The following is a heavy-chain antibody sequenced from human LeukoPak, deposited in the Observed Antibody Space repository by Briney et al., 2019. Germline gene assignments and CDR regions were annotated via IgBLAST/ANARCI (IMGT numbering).Heavy chain of an antibody. CDR2: IYHSGST. CDR1: GGSITSSGYY. D-gene: IGHD2-2*01. Sequence: PSETLSLTCTVSGGSITSSGYYWGWIRQPPGKGLEWSGTIYHSGSTFHNPSLKSRVTLSIDTSKSQFSLKLTSVTAADTAVYYCARLFCSRSSCFPGDYWGQGTLVTVSS. J-gene: IGHJ4*02. V-gene: IGHV4-39*01. CDR3: ARLFCSRSSCFPGDY.